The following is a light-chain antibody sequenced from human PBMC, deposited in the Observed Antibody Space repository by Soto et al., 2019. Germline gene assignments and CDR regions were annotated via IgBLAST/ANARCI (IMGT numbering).Light chain of an antibody. CDR1: QSISSSY. V-gene: IGKV3-20*01. Sequence: VLAQSPGTLSLSPVQRATLSCRASQSISSSYLAWYQNKPCQAPRLLIYDESKRATGIPDRFSGSGSETDFTLTLSKLEPEDFAVYYCQQPGSFGPGTKVDIK. J-gene: IGKJ3*01. CDR3: QQPGS. CDR2: DES.